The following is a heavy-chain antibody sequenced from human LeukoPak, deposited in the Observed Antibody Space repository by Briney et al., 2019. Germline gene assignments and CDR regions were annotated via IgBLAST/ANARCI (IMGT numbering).Heavy chain of an antibody. CDR2: ISGSGAGT. V-gene: IGHV3-23*01. J-gene: IGHJ4*02. CDR1: GFTFSSYA. CDR3: AKNRVGGYSDYYFDY. D-gene: IGHD3-22*01. Sequence: GGSLRLSCAASGFTFSSYAMTWVRQAPGKGLEWVSAISGSGAGTYYADSVKGRFTISRDNSKNTLYLQMNSLRAEDTAVYYCAKNRVGGYSDYYFDYWGQGTLVTVSS.